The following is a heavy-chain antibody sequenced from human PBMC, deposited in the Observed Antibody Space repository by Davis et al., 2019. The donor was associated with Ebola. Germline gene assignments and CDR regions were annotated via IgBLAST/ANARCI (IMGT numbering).Heavy chain of an antibody. CDR2: IYHSGST. D-gene: IGHD4-17*01. J-gene: IGHJ2*01. CDR1: GGSISSSNW. V-gene: IGHV4-4*02. CDR3: ARNYGDLDWYFDL. Sequence: MPSETLSLTCAVSGGSISSSNWWSWVRQPPGKGLEWIGEIYHSGSTNYNPSLKSRVTISVDKSKNQFSLKLSSVTAADTAVYYCARNYGDLDWYFDLWGRGTLVTVSP.